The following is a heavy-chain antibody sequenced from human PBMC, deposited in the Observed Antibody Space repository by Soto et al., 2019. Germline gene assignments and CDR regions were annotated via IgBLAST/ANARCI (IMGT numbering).Heavy chain of an antibody. J-gene: IGHJ4*02. D-gene: IGHD6-19*01. Sequence: SETLSLTCAVYGGSFSGYYWSWIRQPPGKGLEWIGEINHRGSTNYNPSLKSRVTISVDTSKNQFSLKLSSVTAADTAVYYCARVEQWLVLFDYWGQGTLVTVSS. CDR3: ARVEQWLVLFDY. CDR2: INHRGST. V-gene: IGHV4-34*01. CDR1: GGSFSGYY.